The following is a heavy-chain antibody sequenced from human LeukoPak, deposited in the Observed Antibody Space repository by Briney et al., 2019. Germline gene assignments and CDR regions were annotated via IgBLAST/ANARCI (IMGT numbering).Heavy chain of an antibody. D-gene: IGHD6-19*01. CDR1: GFTFNSYG. CDR3: AKGGSASYYDC. Sequence: GGSLRLSCAASGFTFNSYGMHWVRQAPGKGLEWVAYISYDGSKIYHADSVKGRFTISRDNSKNTLYGQMISLGPEDTAVYYCAKGGSASYYDCWGQRTLVTVSS. J-gene: IGHJ4*02. V-gene: IGHV3-30*02. CDR2: ISYDGSKI.